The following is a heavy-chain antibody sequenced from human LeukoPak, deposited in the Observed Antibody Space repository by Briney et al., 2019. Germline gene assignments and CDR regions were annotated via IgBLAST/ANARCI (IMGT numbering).Heavy chain of an antibody. CDR3: ARDGVIQAAKIYYSYYYMDV. J-gene: IGHJ6*03. V-gene: IGHV4-61*02. D-gene: IGHD2-2*01. CDR1: GGSISSGSYY. Sequence: SQTLSLTCTVSGGSISSGSYYWSWIRQPAGKRLEWIGRIYTSGSTNYKPSLKSRVTISVDTSNNQFALKLSSVTAADTDVYYCARDGVIQAAKIYYSYYYMDVWGKGTTVTVSS. CDR2: IYTSGST.